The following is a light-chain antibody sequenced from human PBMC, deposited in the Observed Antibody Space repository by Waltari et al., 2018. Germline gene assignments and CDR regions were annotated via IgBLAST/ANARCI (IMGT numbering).Light chain of an antibody. J-gene: IGKJ2*03. CDR2: EVS. CDR3: GQGAHLPYS. Sequence: DVVMTQSPLSLPITPGQPAPISCRSIQSLVHSNGNTYLSWYQQKPGQPPRRLIYEVSNQDSGVPDRFSGSGAGTDFTLKISRVEAEDVGVYYCGQGAHLPYSFGQGTKVEIK. CDR1: QSLVHSNGNTY. V-gene: IGKV2-30*02.